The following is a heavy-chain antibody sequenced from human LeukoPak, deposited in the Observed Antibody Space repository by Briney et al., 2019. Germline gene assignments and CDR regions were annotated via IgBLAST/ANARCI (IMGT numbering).Heavy chain of an antibody. V-gene: IGHV5-51*01. J-gene: IGHJ4*02. Sequence: GESLKISCKGSGYSFTSYWIGWVRQMPGKGLEWMGIIYPGDSDTRYSPSFQGQVTISADKSISTAYLQWSSLKASDTAMYYCANRGVLQGSGTDYWGEGPLVTVSS. CDR3: ANRGVLQGSGTDY. CDR2: IYPGDSDT. CDR1: GYSFTSYW. D-gene: IGHD3-10*01.